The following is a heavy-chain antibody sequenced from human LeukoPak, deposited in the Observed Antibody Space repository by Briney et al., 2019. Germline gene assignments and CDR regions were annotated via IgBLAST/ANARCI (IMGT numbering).Heavy chain of an antibody. CDR2: ISYDGSDK. CDR3: ATAHKYSSSWYNNYYGMDV. J-gene: IGHJ6*02. Sequence: PGGSLRLSCAASGFIFSSYAMHWVRQAPGKGLEWVAVISYDGSDKYYADSVKGRFTISRDNSKNTLYLQMNSLRAEDTAVYYCATAHKYSSSWYNNYYGMDVWGQGTTVTVSS. V-gene: IGHV3-30-3*01. D-gene: IGHD6-13*01. CDR1: GFIFSSYA.